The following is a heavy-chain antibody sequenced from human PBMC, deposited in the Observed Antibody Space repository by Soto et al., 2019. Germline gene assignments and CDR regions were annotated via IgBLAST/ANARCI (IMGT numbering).Heavy chain of an antibody. CDR3: ARDLRKGRYFDY. Sequence: QVQLVESGGGVVQPGRSQRLSCAASGFTFSNYGMHWVRQAPGKGLEWVAVIWYDGGNKDYVDSVKGRFTISRDNSKNTLYLEMNSLRVEDTAVYYCARDLRKGRYFDYWGQGTLVTVSS. J-gene: IGHJ4*02. D-gene: IGHD3-9*01. CDR1: GFTFSNYG. CDR2: IWYDGGNK. V-gene: IGHV3-33*01.